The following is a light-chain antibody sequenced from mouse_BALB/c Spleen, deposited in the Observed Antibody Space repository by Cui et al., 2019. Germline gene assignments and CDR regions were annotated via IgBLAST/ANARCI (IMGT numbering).Light chain of an antibody. CDR2: KAS. CDR1: QNINVW. CDR3: QQGHSYPYT. J-gene: IGKJ2*01. V-gene: IGKV11-125*01. Sequence: QMNQSPSSLSASLGDTITIPCHASQNINVWLSWYQQKPGNIPKLLIDKASNLHTGSPSRFSGSGSGTGFTLSISSLQPEDIATYYCQQGHSYPYTFGGGTKLEIK.